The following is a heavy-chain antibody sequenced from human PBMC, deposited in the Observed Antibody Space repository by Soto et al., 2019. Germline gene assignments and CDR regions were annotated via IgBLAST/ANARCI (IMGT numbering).Heavy chain of an antibody. Sequence: EVELVESGGGLVQPGGSLRLSWVASGCSFGDHWMTWVRQPPGKGLEWVANINQDGGEKYFVDSVKGRFTMSRDDAKKALYLQVNRLRAEDTAVYFCARDHTFDQAPHRFDICGQGTMVTVSS. CDR2: INQDGGEK. J-gene: IGHJ3*02. D-gene: IGHD3-9*01. CDR3: ARDHTFDQAPHRFDI. CDR1: GCSFGDHW. V-gene: IGHV3-7*01.